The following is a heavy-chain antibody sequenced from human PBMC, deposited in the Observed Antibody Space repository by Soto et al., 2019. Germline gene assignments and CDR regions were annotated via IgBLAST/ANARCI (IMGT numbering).Heavy chain of an antibody. V-gene: IGHV4-31*03. CDR1: GGSISSGGYY. CDR3: ASPRQGNYNFLSGYYALDY. Sequence: TLSLTCPFSGGSISSGGYYWSWIRQHPGKGLEWIGYIYYSGSTYYNPSLKSRVTISVDTSKNQFSLKLSSVTAADTAVYYCASPRQGNYNFLSGYYALDYWSQGTLVTVSS. CDR2: IYYSGST. J-gene: IGHJ4*02. D-gene: IGHD3-3*01.